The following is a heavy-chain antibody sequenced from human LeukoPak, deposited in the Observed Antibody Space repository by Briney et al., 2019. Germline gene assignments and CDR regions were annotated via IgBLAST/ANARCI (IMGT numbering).Heavy chain of an antibody. J-gene: IGHJ3*02. CDR2: IYYSGST. V-gene: IGHV4-39*01. CDR1: GGSISSSSYY. Sequence: PSETLSLTCTVSGGSISSSSYYWGWIRQPPGKGLEWIGSIYYSGSTYYNPSLKSRVTISVDTSKNQFSLKLSSVTAADTAVYYCAKNGGGSGSYFYGAFDIWGQGTMVTVSS. CDR3: AKNGGGSGSYFYGAFDI. D-gene: IGHD3-10*01.